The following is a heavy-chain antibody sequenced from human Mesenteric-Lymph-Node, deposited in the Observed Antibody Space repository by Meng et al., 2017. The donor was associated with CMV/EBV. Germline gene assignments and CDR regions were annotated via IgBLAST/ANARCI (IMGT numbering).Heavy chain of an antibody. D-gene: IGHD1-26*01. J-gene: IGHJ5*01. V-gene: IGHV1-2*02. Sequence: VSVKVSCKPSGYTFTGYYIHWVRQAPGQGLEWMGWIIPNSGDTNFAQRFQGRVTMTRDASMKTVYMEVSRLRSDDTAVYYCARAMEVGPGGPSRFDSWGQGTLVTVSS. CDR1: GYTFTGYY. CDR2: IIPNSGDT. CDR3: ARAMEVGPGGPSRFDS.